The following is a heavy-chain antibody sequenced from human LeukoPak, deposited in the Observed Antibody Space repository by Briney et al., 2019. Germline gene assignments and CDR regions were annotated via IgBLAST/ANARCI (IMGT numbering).Heavy chain of an antibody. V-gene: IGHV4-34*01. J-gene: IGHJ4*02. D-gene: IGHD4-17*01. CDR1: GGSFSGYD. Sequence: SETLCLTCAVYGGSFSGYDWSWIRQPPGKGLEWIGEINHSGSTNYNPSHKRRVTIPVDTSQNQFSLKLSSAAAPDTAVYYCARRTMTTVTYYFDYWGQGTLVTVSS. CDR3: ARRTMTTVTYYFDY. CDR2: INHSGST.